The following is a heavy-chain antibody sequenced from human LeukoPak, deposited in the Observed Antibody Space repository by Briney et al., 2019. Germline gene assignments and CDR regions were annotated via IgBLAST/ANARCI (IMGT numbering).Heavy chain of an antibody. CDR2: INPNSGGT. J-gene: IGHJ4*02. V-gene: IGHV1-2*02. CDR3: ARGLVQWLAQLPKYYFDY. Sequence: ASVKVSCKASGYTFTGYYMHWVRQAPGQGLEWMGWINPNSGGTNYAQKFQGRVTMTRDTSISTAYMELSRLRPDDTAVYYCARGLVQWLAQLPKYYFDYWGQGTLVTVSS. CDR1: GYTFTGYY. D-gene: IGHD6-19*01.